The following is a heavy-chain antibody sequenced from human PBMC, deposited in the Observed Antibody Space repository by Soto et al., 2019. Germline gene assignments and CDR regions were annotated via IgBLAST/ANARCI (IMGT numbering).Heavy chain of an antibody. J-gene: IGHJ4*02. Sequence: QVQLVQSGAEEKKPGASVKVSCKASGYTFTSYAMHWVRQAPGQRLEWMGWINAGNGNTKYSQKFQGRVTITRDTSASAAYMELSSLRSEHTAVYYCARGILVVTALDYWGQGTLVTVSS. CDR2: INAGNGNT. CDR3: ARGILVVTALDY. D-gene: IGHD2-21*02. V-gene: IGHV1-3*05. CDR1: GYTFTSYA.